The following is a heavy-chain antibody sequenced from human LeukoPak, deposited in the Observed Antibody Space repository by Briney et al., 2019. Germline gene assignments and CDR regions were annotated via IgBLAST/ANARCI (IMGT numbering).Heavy chain of an antibody. CDR3: ARAHGDCAPVGY. CDR2: ISSSSSYI. D-gene: IGHD2-21*02. J-gene: IGHJ4*02. CDR1: GFTFSSYS. Sequence: GGSLRLSCAASGFTFSSYSMNWVRQAPGKGLEWVSSISSSSSYIYYADSVKGRFTISRDNAKNSLYLQMNSLRAEDTAVYYCARAHGDCAPVGYWGQGTLVAVSS. V-gene: IGHV3-21*01.